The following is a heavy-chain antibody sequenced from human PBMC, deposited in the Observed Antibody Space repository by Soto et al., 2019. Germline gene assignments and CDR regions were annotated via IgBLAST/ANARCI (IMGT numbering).Heavy chain of an antibody. CDR3: ARGSTYNWFDP. Sequence: SETLSLTCAVSGYSISSGYYWGWIRQPPGKGLEWIGSIYHSGSTYYNPSLKSRVTISVDTSKNQFSLKLSSVTAADTAVYYCARGSTYNWFDPWGQGTLVTVS. D-gene: IGHD6-6*01. CDR1: GYSISSGYY. CDR2: IYHSGST. J-gene: IGHJ5*02. V-gene: IGHV4-38-2*01.